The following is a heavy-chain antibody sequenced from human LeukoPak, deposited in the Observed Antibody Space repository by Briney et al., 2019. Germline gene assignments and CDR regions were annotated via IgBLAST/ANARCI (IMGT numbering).Heavy chain of an antibody. CDR2: IIPIFGTA. CDR1: GGTFSSYA. J-gene: IGHJ4*02. V-gene: IGHV1-69*06. Sequence: GASVKVSCKASGGTFSSYAISWVRQAPGQGLEWMGGIIPIFGTANYAQKFQGRVTITADKSTSTAYMELSSLRSEDTAVYYCARAILTGYSAIDYWGQGTLVTVSS. D-gene: IGHD3-9*01. CDR3: ARAILTGYSAIDY.